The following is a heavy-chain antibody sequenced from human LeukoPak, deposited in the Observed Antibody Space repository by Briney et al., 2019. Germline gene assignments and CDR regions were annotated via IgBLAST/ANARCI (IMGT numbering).Heavy chain of an antibody. V-gene: IGHV3-30*04. CDR1: GFTFSSYA. D-gene: IGHD4-11*01. CDR3: ARGPPHYSNYVLPYYYYYYMDV. J-gene: IGHJ6*03. CDR2: ISYDGSNK. Sequence: GGSLRLSCAASGFTFSSYAMHWVRQAPGKGLEWVAVISYDGSNKYYADSVKGRFTISRDNSKNTLYLQMNSLRAEDTAVYYCARGPPHYSNYVLPYYYYYYMDVWGKGTTVTVSS.